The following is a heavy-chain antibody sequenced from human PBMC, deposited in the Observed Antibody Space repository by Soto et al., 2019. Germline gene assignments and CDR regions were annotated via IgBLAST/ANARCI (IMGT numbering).Heavy chain of an antibody. CDR1: GYTFTSYD. D-gene: IGHD1-1*01. J-gene: IGHJ6*02. CDR3: ARGRRYNWNDDYYGMDV. CDR2: MNPNSGNT. V-gene: IGHV1-8*01. Sequence: GASVKVSCKASGYTFTSYDINWVRQATGQGLEWMGWMNPNSGNTGYAQKFQGRVTMTRNTSISTAYMELGSLRSEDTAVYYCARGRRYNWNDDYYGMDVWGQGTTVTVSS.